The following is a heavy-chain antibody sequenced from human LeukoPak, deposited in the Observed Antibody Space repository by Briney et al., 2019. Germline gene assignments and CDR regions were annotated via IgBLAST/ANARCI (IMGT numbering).Heavy chain of an antibody. CDR1: GFDLGKNW. V-gene: IGHV3-7*01. CDR3: ATFSSGFYPKEPFDS. CDR2: IKPDGSET. Sequence: GGSLRLSCAASGFDLGKNWMSWVRQAPGKGLEWVAKIKPDGSETSYVDSVEGRFIISRDNAKNSLFLQMNSLSAEDTALYYCATFSSGFYPKEPFDSWGRGTMVSVSS. D-gene: IGHD3-22*01. J-gene: IGHJ3*02.